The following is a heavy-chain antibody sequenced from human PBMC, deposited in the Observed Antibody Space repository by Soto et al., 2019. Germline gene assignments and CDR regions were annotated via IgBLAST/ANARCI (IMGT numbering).Heavy chain of an antibody. CDR2: IYTSGST. J-gene: IGHJ6*02. CDR3: ARDVFSREYCSGGSCRHYYYYYGMDV. Sequence: SETLSLTCTVSCGSISSYYWSWIRQPDGKGLEWIGRIYTSGSTNYNPSLKSRVTMSVDTSKNQFSLKLSSVTAADTAVYYCARDVFSREYCSGGSCRHYYYYYGMDVWGQGTTVTVSS. CDR1: CGSISSYY. V-gene: IGHV4-4*07. D-gene: IGHD2-15*01.